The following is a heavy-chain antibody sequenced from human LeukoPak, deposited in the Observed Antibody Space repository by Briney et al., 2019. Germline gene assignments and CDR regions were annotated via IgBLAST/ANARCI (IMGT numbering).Heavy chain of an antibody. D-gene: IGHD6-13*01. CDR1: GFTFSGYA. V-gene: IGHV3-23*01. Sequence: GGSLRLSCAASGFTFSGYAMSWVRQAPGPGLEWGSAISGSGGSTYHADSVKGRFTISRDNSKNTLYLQMNSLRAEDTAVYYCAKSFSSWYRSHVASWGQGTLVTVSS. J-gene: IGHJ4*02. CDR2: ISGSGGST. CDR3: AKSFSSWYRSHVAS.